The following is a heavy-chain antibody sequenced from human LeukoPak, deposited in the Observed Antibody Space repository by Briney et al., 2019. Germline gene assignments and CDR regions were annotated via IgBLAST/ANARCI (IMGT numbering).Heavy chain of an antibody. Sequence: LAGGSLRLSCAASGFTFSGYGMHWVRQAPGKGLEWVAVIWYDGSNKYYADSVKGGFSISRDNPKNTLYLQMNSLRAEDTAKYYCARADWVTNSPDAFDIWGQGTMVTVSS. CDR2: IWYDGSNK. D-gene: IGHD4-17*01. CDR1: GFTFSGYG. CDR3: ARADWVTNSPDAFDI. V-gene: IGHV3-33*01. J-gene: IGHJ3*02.